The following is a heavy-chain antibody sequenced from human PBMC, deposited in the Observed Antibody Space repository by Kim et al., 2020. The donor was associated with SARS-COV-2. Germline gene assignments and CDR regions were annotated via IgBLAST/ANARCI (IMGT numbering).Heavy chain of an antibody. D-gene: IGHD3-10*01. CDR1: GGSISSYY. CDR2: IYYSGST. Sequence: SETLSLTCTVSGGSISSYYWSWIRQPPGKGLEWIGYIYYSGSTNYNPSLKSRVTISVDTSKNQFSLKLSSVTAADTAVYYCARAGSLWFGELLWGPDFYFDYWGQGTLVTVSS. J-gene: IGHJ4*02. CDR3: ARAGSLWFGELLWGPDFYFDY. V-gene: IGHV4-59*01.